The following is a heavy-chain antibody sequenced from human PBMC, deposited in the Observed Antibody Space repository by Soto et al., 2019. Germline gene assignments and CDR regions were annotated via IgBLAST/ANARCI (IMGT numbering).Heavy chain of an antibody. J-gene: IGHJ4*02. CDR2: IYYSGST. V-gene: IGHV4-59*08. CDR1: GGSISSYY. Sequence: QVQLQESGPGLVKPSETLSLTCTVSGGSISSYYWSWIRQPPGKGLEWIGYIYYSGSTNYNPSLRRRATISVETSKNQFSLKLSSVTAADTAVYYCARRYGGNLDYWGQGTLVTVSS. D-gene: IGHD1-26*01. CDR3: ARRYGGNLDY.